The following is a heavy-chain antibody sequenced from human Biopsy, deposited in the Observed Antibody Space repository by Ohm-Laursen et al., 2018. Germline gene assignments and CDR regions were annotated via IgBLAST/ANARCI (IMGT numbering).Heavy chain of an antibody. D-gene: IGHD6-19*01. Sequence: TLSLTCAVSGYSISSDYRWGWIRQAPGKTLEWLGNIFKNGNTHYNPSLRSRLIISIDTSKNQFSLMMTSVSGADTAVYFCARVGSGWAPFDKWGPGTLVTVSS. CDR3: ARVGSGWAPFDK. CDR1: GYSISSDYR. V-gene: IGHV4-38-2*01. CDR2: IFKNGNT. J-gene: IGHJ4*02.